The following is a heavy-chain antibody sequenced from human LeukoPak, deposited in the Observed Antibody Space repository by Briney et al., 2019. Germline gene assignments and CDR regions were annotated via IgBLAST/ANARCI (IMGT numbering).Heavy chain of an antibody. CDR2: INGDGNIT. Sequence: PGGSLRLSCAASGFTFSDYWMHWVRQAPGKGLVWVSRINGDGNITRYADSVKGRFTVSRDNAKDTVFLQMNSLRAEDTAVYYCARTSLILEWFAPLDYWGQGTLVTVSS. J-gene: IGHJ4*02. V-gene: IGHV3-74*01. D-gene: IGHD3-3*01. CDR1: GFTFSDYW. CDR3: ARTSLILEWFAPLDY.